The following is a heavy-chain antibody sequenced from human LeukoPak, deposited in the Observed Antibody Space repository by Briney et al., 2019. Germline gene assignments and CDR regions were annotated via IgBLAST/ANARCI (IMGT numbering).Heavy chain of an antibody. CDR3: ARDDDRAREMDN. Sequence: SVKVSCKASRDTFSKYAISWVRQAPGQGLEWMGRIIPILNITHYAQKFQGRVTIAADKSTSTAYMELSSLRSEDTAMYYCARDDDRAREMDNWGQGTLVTVSS. V-gene: IGHV1-69*04. CDR1: RDTFSKYA. CDR2: IIPILNIT. J-gene: IGHJ4*02. D-gene: IGHD3-22*01.